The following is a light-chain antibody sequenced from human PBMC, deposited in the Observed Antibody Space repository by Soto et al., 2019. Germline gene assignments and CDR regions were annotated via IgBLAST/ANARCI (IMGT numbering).Light chain of an antibody. CDR1: SLHSSYA. Sequence: QLVLTQSPSASASLGASVKLTCALSSLHSSYAIAWHQQQPEKGPRALMKLNSDGSHTRGDGIPDRFSGSSSGAERYLTISSLQSEDEADYYCQTWGTGILVFGGGTKLTVL. V-gene: IGLV4-69*01. CDR2: LNSDGSH. CDR3: QTWGTGILV. J-gene: IGLJ3*02.